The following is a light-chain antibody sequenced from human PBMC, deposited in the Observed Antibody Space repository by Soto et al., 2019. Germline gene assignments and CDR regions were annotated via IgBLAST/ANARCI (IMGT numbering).Light chain of an antibody. Sequence: DIQMTQSPSTLSAPVGDRVTITCRASQSISSWLAWYQQKPGKAPKLLIYDASSLESGVPSRFSGSGSGTEFTLTISSLHPDDFATYYCQQYNSYSPEGTFGQGTKVDIK. CDR2: DAS. V-gene: IGKV1-5*01. CDR3: QQYNSYSPEGT. J-gene: IGKJ1*01. CDR1: QSISSW.